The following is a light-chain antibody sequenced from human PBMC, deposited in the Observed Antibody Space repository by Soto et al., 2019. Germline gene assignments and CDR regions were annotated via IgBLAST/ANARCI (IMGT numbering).Light chain of an antibody. Sequence: DIVMTQSPDSLAVSLGERATINCKSSQSVLYSPNNKNYLAWYQQKPGQPPRLLVYWASTRESGVHDRFSGSGSGTDFTLTISSLQAEDAAVYYSHQYHSAPQTFGHGTKVEIK. J-gene: IGKJ1*01. V-gene: IGKV4-1*01. CDR1: QSVLYSPNNKNY. CDR3: HQYHSAPQT. CDR2: WAS.